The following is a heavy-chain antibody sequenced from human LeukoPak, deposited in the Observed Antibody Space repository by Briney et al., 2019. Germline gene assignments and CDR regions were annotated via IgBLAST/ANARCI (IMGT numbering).Heavy chain of an antibody. J-gene: IGHJ5*02. CDR1: GGSISSGGYY. CDR3: ARDSVTNAVWFDP. D-gene: IGHD1-1*01. V-gene: IGHV4-30-2*01. CDR2: IYHSGST. Sequence: SETLSLTCTVSGGSISSGGYYWSWIRQPPGKGLEWIGYIYHSGSTYYNPSLKSRVTISVDRSKNQLSLKLSSVTAADTAVYYCARDSVTNAVWFDPWGQGTLVTVSS.